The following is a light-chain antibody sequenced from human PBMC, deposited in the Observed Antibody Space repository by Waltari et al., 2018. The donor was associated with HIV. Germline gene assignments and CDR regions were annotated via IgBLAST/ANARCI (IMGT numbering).Light chain of an antibody. V-gene: IGKV1-5*03. CDR2: QAS. CDR1: KNICTS. J-gene: IGKJ2*01. CDR3: QQYETYYT. Sequence: DIRMTQTPSTLSAAVRATVTITCRSHKNICTSLAWYQQESGKAPALLIYQASTLQNGVSSRFSGSGSGTEFTLTITSLQRDDFATYFCQQYETYYTFGQGSRLEMK.